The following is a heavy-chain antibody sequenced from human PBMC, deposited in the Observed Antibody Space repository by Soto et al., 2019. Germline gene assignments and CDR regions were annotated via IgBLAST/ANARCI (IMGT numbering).Heavy chain of an antibody. CDR2: INPSGGST. CDR1: GYTFTSYY. CDR3: ARVGDGYNLDY. V-gene: IGHV1-46*01. J-gene: IGHJ4*02. D-gene: IGHD5-12*01. Sequence: ASVKVACKASGYTFTSYYMPWVRQAPGQGVEWMGIINPSGGSTSYAQKFQGRVTMTRDTSTSTVYMELSSLRSEDTAVYYCARVGDGYNLDYWGQGTLVTVSS.